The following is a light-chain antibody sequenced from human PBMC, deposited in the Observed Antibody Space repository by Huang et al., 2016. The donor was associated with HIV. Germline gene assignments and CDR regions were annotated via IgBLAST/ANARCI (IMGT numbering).Light chain of an antibody. CDR2: AAS. J-gene: IGKJ1*01. CDR1: QGISNY. V-gene: IGKV1-17*03. Sequence: DIQMIQSPSAVSASVGDTVTITCRASQGISNYLVWYQQKPGKGPKRLIYAASNLESGVPSRFSGSGSGKEFTLTISSLQPEDFATYYCLQHNTYPWTFGQGTKVEIK. CDR3: LQHNTYPWT.